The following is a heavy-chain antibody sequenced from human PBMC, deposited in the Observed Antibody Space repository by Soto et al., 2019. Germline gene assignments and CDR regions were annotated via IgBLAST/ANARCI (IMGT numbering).Heavy chain of an antibody. D-gene: IGHD3-10*01. J-gene: IGHJ3*02. Sequence: SETLSLTCTVSGVSITSGTYYWGWIRQPPGKGLEWIGSIYYSGSTYYNPSLKSRATISVDTSKNQFSLKLTSVTAADTAVYYCARHANRNYYNAFDIWGQGTMVTVSS. V-gene: IGHV4-39*01. CDR3: ARHANRNYYNAFDI. CDR2: IYYSGST. CDR1: GVSITSGTYY.